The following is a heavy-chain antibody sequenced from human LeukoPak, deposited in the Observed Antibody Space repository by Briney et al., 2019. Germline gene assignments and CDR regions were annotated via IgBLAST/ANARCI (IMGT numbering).Heavy chain of an antibody. CDR3: ARGGRLSHGMDV. Sequence: PSQTLSLTCTVSGGSISSGGYYWSWIRQYPGKGLEWIGYIYYSGSTYYNPSLKSRVTISVDTSKNQFSLKLSFVTAADTAVYYCARGGRLSHGMDVWGQGTTVTVSS. CDR1: GGSISSGGYY. D-gene: IGHD3-3*01. V-gene: IGHV4-31*03. J-gene: IGHJ6*02. CDR2: IYYSGST.